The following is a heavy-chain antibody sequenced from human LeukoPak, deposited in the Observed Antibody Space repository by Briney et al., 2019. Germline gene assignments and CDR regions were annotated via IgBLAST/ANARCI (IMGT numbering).Heavy chain of an antibody. V-gene: IGHV3-9*01. CDR1: GFTFDDYA. CDR3: AKAGEGPVFLGAFDI. Sequence: GGSLRLSCAASGFTFDDYAMHWVRQAPGKGLEWVSGISWDSGSIGYADSVKGRFTIARDNAKNSLYLQMNSLRAEDTGLYHCAKAGEGPVFLGAFDIWGQGTMVTVSS. CDR2: ISWDSGSI. D-gene: IGHD1-14*01. J-gene: IGHJ3*02.